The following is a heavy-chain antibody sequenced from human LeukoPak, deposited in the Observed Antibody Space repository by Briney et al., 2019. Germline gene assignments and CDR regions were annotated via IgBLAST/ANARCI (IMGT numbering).Heavy chain of an antibody. CDR3: ATVSGYYMVGMDV. CDR1: GYTFTSYG. Sequence: GPVKVSCKASGYTFTSYGISWVRQAPGQGLEWMGWISAYNGNTNYAQKLQGRVTMTTDTSTSTAYMELRSLRSDDTAVYYCATVSGYYMVGMDVWGQGTTVTVSS. J-gene: IGHJ6*02. CDR2: ISAYNGNT. V-gene: IGHV1-18*01. D-gene: IGHD3-3*01.